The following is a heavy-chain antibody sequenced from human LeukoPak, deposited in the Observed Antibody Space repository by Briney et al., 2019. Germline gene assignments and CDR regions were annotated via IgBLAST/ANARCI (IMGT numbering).Heavy chain of an antibody. D-gene: IGHD3-22*01. J-gene: IGHJ3*02. CDR3: AATYDSSGNDAFDI. Sequence: SSETLSLTCDVSGASMENNNYYWAWIRQPPGKGLEWIGFIYHSGASYFNPSLKSRLSLSIDTSKNQFYLNLNSVTAADTAVYYCAATYDSSGNDAFDIWGQGTMVTVSS. CDR2: IYHSGAS. CDR1: GASMENNNYY. V-gene: IGHV4-39*01.